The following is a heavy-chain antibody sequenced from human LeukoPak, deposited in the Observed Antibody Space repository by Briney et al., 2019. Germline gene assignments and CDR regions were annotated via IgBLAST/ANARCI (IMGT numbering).Heavy chain of an antibody. Sequence: SETLSLTCTVSGGSISSSSYYWGWIRQPPGKGLEWIGSIYYSGSTYYNPSLKSRVTISVDTSKNQFSLKLSSVTAADTAVYYCARDFLEPGLWFGEFHIDYWGQGTLVTVSS. D-gene: IGHD3-10*01. CDR3: ARDFLEPGLWFGEFHIDY. CDR1: GGSISSSSYY. CDR2: IYYSGST. J-gene: IGHJ4*02. V-gene: IGHV4-39*07.